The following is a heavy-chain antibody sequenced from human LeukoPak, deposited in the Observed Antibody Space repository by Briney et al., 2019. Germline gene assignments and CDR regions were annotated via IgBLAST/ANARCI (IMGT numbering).Heavy chain of an antibody. J-gene: IGHJ4*02. Sequence: PSETLSLTCTVSGGSISSYYWSWIRQPPGKGLEWIGYIYYSGSTNYNPSLKSRVTISVDMSKNQFSLKLSSVTAADTAVYYCASAAGTSYYFDYWGQGTLVTVSS. V-gene: IGHV4-59*12. D-gene: IGHD6-13*01. CDR2: IYYSGST. CDR1: GGSISSYY. CDR3: ASAAGTSYYFDY.